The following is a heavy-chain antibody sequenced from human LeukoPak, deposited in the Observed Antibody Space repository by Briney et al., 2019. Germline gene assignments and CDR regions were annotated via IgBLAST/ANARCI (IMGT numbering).Heavy chain of an antibody. CDR3: ASGPYYYDSSGYYYSFDY. CDR1: GFTFSNYS. D-gene: IGHD3-22*01. V-gene: IGHV3-48*04. Sequence: PGGSLRLSCAASGFTFSNYSMNWVRQAPGKGLEWVSYISSSGSTIYYADSVKGRFTISRDNAKNSLYLQMNSLRAEDTAVYYCASGPYYYDSSGYYYSFDYWGQGTLVTVSS. CDR2: ISSSGSTI. J-gene: IGHJ4*02.